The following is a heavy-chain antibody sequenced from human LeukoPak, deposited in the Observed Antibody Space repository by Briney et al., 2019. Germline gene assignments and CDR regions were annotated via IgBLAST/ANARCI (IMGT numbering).Heavy chain of an antibody. D-gene: IGHD3-10*01. CDR3: AKAYGSGSFEAFDV. CDR2: SNWNGGST. CDR1: GFTFDDYG. J-gene: IGHJ3*01. Sequence: GGSLRLSCAASGFTFDDYGMNWVRQAPGKGLGWVSGSNWNGGSTGYADSVKGRFTISRDNARNSLYLQMNSLRAEDTALYYCAKAYGSGSFEAFDVWGQGTMVTVSS. V-gene: IGHV3-20*04.